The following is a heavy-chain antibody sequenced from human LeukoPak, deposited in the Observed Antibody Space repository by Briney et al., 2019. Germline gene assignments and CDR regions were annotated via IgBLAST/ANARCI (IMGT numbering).Heavy chain of an antibody. CDR2: ISSSGSYK. J-gene: IGHJ4*02. Sequence: GGSLRLSCAASGFTFGSYSMSWVGQAPGKGLEWVSSISSSGSYKYYADSVKGRFTISRDNAKNSLYLQMNSLRAEDTAVYSCARGCDHTCYSTFDYWGQGILVTVSS. D-gene: IGHD2-15*01. CDR1: GFTFGSYS. CDR3: ARGCDHTCYSTFDY. V-gene: IGHV3-21*01.